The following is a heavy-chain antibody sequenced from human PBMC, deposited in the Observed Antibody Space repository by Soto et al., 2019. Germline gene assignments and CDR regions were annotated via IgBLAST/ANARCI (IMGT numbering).Heavy chain of an antibody. CDR2: IYPNSGAT. V-gene: IGHV1-2*04. Sequence: QVQLVQSGAEVKKPGASVKVSCKASGYTFTGYYMHWVRQAPGQGLEWMGWIYPNSGATKYAQKFLGWVAMTRDTSISTAYMELSSLKSDDTAVYYCARDGGAGGSSFDGMDVWGQGTTVTVSS. CDR1: GYTFTGYY. D-gene: IGHD6-13*01. CDR3: ARDGGAGGSSFDGMDV. J-gene: IGHJ6*02.